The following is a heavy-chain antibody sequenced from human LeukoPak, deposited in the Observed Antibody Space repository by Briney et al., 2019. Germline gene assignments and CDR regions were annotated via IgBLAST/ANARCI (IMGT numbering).Heavy chain of an antibody. J-gene: IGHJ6*02. CDR3: ARGVTSALSYYDGMDV. CDR2: INHSGST. D-gene: IGHD2/OR15-2a*01. CDR1: IGSFSGYY. V-gene: IGHV4-34*01. Sequence: SETLSLTCAVYIGSFSGYYWSWIRQTPGKGLEWIGEINHSGSTYYNPSLESRVTISVDPSKNQFSLNLHSVTGADTAVYYCARGVTSALSYYDGMDVWGRGTTVTVSS.